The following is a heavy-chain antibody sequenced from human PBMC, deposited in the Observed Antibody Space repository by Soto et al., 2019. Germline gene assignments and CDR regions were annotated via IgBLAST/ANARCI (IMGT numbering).Heavy chain of an antibody. V-gene: IGHV3-23*01. D-gene: IGHD2-15*01. Sequence: GGSLRLSCAASGFTFSSYAMSWVRQAPGKGLEWVSAISGSGGSTYYADSVKGRFTISRDNSKNTLYLQMNSLRAEDTAVYYCAKDYCSGGSCYNFDYWGQGTLVTVSS. CDR2: ISGSGGST. J-gene: IGHJ4*02. CDR1: GFTFSSYA. CDR3: AKDYCSGGSCYNFDY.